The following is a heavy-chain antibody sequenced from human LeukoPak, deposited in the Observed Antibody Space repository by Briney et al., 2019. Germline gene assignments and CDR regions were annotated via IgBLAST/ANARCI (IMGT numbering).Heavy chain of an antibody. D-gene: IGHD3-10*01. J-gene: IGHJ3*01. CDR3: ARDGSGSYYKPSNDAFDV. Sequence: SETLSLTCTVFGGSISSYYWNWIRQPPGKGLEWIGYIYYSGSTNYNPSLKSRVTISVDTSKNQFSLKLSSVTAADTAVYYCARDGSGSYYKPSNDAFDVWGQGTMVTVSS. CDR2: IYYSGST. CDR1: GGSISSYY. V-gene: IGHV4-59*01.